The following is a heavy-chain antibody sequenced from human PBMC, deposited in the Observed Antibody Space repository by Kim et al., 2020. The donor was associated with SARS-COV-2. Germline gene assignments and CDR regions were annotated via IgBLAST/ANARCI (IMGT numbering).Heavy chain of an antibody. Sequence: SETLSLTCTVSGGSISSSSYYWGWIRQPPGKGLEWIGSIYYSGSTYYNPSLKSRVTISVDTSKNQFSLKLSSVTAADTAVYYCARYCTNGVCYTYWGQGTLVTVSS. J-gene: IGHJ4*02. CDR1: GGSISSSSYY. CDR3: ARYCTNGVCYTY. V-gene: IGHV4-39*01. CDR2: IYYSGST. D-gene: IGHD2-8*01.